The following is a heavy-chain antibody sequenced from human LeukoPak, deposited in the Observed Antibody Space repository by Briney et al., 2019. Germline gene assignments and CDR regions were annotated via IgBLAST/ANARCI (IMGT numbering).Heavy chain of an antibody. Sequence: GASVKVSCKASGYTFTDYYMHWVQQAPGKGLEWMGRVDPEDGETIYAEKFQGRVTITADTSTDTAYMELSSLRSEDTAVYYCATEVLSGSPDYWGQGTLVTVSS. V-gene: IGHV1-69-2*01. CDR2: VDPEDGET. CDR1: GYTFTDYY. CDR3: ATEVLSGSPDY. J-gene: IGHJ4*02. D-gene: IGHD1-26*01.